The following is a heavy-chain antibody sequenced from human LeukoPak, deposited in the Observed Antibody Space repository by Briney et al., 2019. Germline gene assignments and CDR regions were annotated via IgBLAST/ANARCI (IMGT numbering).Heavy chain of an antibody. CDR2: IRYDGSNK. D-gene: IGHD3-3*01. V-gene: IGHV3-30*02. J-gene: IGHJ5*02. CDR1: GFTFSSYG. CDR3: ARVPYADFWSGGFDR. Sequence: GGSLRLSCAASGFTFSSYGMHWVRQAPGKGLEWVAFIRYDGSNKYYADSVKGRFTISRDNSKNTLYLQMNSLRAEDTAVYYCARVPYADFWSGGFDRWGQGTLVTVSS.